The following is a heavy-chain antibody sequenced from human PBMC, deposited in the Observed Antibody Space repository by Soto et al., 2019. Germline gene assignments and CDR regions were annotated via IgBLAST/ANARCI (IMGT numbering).Heavy chain of an antibody. D-gene: IGHD2-15*01. V-gene: IGHV3-30-3*01. CDR1: GFSFENYA. Sequence: QVLLVESGGGVVQPGRSLRLSCAASGFSFENYAVNWVRQTPGKGLEWVAIVSHDEGNKYYADSVKGRFTISRDNSKNTLYLQMNSLTTVDTATYYWARGPRYGSGRYHTIYFFDHWGQGTLVTVSS. CDR2: VSHDEGNK. CDR3: ARGPRYGSGRYHTIYFFDH. J-gene: IGHJ4*02.